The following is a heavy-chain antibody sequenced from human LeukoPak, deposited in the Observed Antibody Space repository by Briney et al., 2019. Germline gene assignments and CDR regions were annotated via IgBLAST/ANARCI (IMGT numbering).Heavy chain of an antibody. Sequence: SETLSLTCTVSGGSISSSSLYWDWIRQPPGKGLEWIGTVYYSGSTYYNPFLKSRVTISVDTSKNQFSLKLSSVTAADTALYYCARNASSLGAGAFDIWGQGTMVTVSS. CDR1: GGSISSSSLY. J-gene: IGHJ3*02. V-gene: IGHV4-39*01. CDR3: ARNASSLGAGAFDI. D-gene: IGHD2-2*01. CDR2: VYYSGST.